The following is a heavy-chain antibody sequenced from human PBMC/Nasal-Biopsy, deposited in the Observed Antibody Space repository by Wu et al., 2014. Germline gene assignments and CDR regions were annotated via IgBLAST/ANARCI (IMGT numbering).Heavy chain of an antibody. CDR3: ARGNWHIYDRSGRGADDAFDV. V-gene: IGHV4-61*02. CDR1: GASITKGNFY. D-gene: IGHD3-22*01. Sequence: CNVSGASITKGNFYWTWVRQPAGKGLEYIGRVSGSGTISSNPAFKSRVTLSLDTSKNQFSLRLTSLTAADTAMYYCARGNWHIYDRSGRGADDAFDVWGQGTMVSVSS. CDR2: VSGSGTI. J-gene: IGHJ3*01.